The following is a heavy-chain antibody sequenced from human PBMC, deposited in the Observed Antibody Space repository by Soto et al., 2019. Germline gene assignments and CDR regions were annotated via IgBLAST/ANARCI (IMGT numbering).Heavy chain of an antibody. D-gene: IGHD3-3*01. V-gene: IGHV3-23*01. CDR3: AKVPSDKPRNTIFGVVTSDYYFDY. J-gene: IGHJ4*02. CDR1: GFTFSSYA. CDR2: ISGSGGST. Sequence: PGGSLRLSCAASGFTFSSYAMSWVRQAPGEGLEWVSAISGSGGSTYYADSVKGRFTISRDNSKNTLYLQMNSLRAEDTAVYYCAKVPSDKPRNTIFGVVTSDYYFDYWGQGTLVTVSS.